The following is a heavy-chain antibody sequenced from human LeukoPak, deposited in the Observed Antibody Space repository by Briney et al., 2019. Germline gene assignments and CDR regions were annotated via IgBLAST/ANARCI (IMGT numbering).Heavy chain of an antibody. D-gene: IGHD1/OR15-1a*01. V-gene: IGHV4-59*04. CDR2: IYYRGIT. CDR1: GGSISSYY. Sequence: SETLSLTCTVSGGSISSYYWSWIRQPAGKGLEWIGNIYYRGITYYNPSLKSRVTISVDTSKNQFSLKLSSVTAADTAVYCCAKQPHAFDNWFDPWGQGTLVTVSS. CDR3: AKQPHAFDNWFDP. J-gene: IGHJ5*02.